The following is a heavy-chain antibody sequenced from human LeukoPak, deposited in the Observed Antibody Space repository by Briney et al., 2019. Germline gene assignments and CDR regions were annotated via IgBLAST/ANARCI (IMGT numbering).Heavy chain of an antibody. Sequence: KPSETLSLTCTVSGGSISSYFWSWLRQPPGEGLEWIGFISSGGDTNYNPSLKSRVSISETTSKGQFSLELSSVTAADTAVYYCASHGDCGGTNCLAFDVWGQGAMVIVSS. CDR3: ASHGDCGGTNCLAFDV. J-gene: IGHJ3*01. CDR1: GGSISSYF. V-gene: IGHV4-4*09. D-gene: IGHD2-21*01. CDR2: ISSGGDT.